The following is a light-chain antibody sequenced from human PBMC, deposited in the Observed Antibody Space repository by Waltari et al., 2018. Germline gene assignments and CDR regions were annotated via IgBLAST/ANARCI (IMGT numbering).Light chain of an antibody. CDR2: AVS. CDR3: SSYAGSSKGV. J-gene: IGLJ2*01. V-gene: IGLV2-23*02. Sequence: QSALTQPASVSGSPRQSITISCTGTSSDGGNYKRGSWYQQHPGKAPKLMIYAVSKRPSGVSDRFSGSKSGDMASLTISGLQPEDEAEYFCSSYAGSSKGVFGGGTKVTVL. CDR1: SSDGGNYKR.